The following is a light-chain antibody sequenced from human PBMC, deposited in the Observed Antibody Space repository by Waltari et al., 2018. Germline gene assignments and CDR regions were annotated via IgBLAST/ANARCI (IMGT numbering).Light chain of an antibody. Sequence: IQMTQSPSTLPASVGDRVTITYLASQTINGWLAWYQQKPGKAPELLIHDASTLESGVPPRFSGSGSGTEFTLTISSVQPEDVATYYCQQYLLFWTFGQGTRVEIK. CDR3: QQYLLFWT. J-gene: IGKJ1*01. CDR2: DAS. V-gene: IGKV1-5*01. CDR1: QTINGW.